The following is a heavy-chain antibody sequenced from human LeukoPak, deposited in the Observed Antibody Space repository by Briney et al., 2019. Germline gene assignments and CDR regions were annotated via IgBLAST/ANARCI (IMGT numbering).Heavy chain of an antibody. D-gene: IGHD2-15*01. CDR3: AKGYCSGGSCYSDYFDY. Sequence: GGSLRLSCAASGFTFSSYVMHWVRQAPGKGLEWVAFIRYDGNNKYYADSVKGRFTISRDNSKNTLYLQMNSLRVEDTAVYYCAKGYCSGGSCYSDYFDYWGQGTLVTVSS. CDR1: GFTFSSYV. V-gene: IGHV3-30*02. J-gene: IGHJ4*02. CDR2: IRYDGNNK.